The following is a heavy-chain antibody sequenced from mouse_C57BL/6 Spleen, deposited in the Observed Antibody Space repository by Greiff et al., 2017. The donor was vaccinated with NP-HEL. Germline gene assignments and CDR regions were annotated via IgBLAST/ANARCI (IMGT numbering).Heavy chain of an antibody. Sequence: VQLQQSGAELVKPGASVKISCKASGYAFSSYWMNWVKQRPGKGLEWIGQIYPGDGDTNYNGKFKGKATLTADKSSSTAYMQLSSLTSEDSAVYFCARWLYYYGSLEDYWGQGTSVTVSS. J-gene: IGHJ4*01. CDR3: ARWLYYYGSLEDY. CDR1: GYAFSSYW. D-gene: IGHD1-1*01. CDR2: IYPGDGDT. V-gene: IGHV1-80*01.